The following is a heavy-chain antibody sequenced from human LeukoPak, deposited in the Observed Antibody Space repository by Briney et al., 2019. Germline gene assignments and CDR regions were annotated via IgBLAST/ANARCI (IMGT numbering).Heavy chain of an antibody. J-gene: IGHJ4*02. CDR2: ISGSGGST. CDR1: GFTFSSYA. CDR3: AKVSCDYVWGSYRFPFDH. D-gene: IGHD3-16*02. Sequence: GASLRLSCAASGFTFSSYAMNWVREAPGKGLEWVSAISGSGGSTYYAASVKGRFTISRDNSKNTLYLQMNSLRAQDTAVYYCAKVSCDYVWGSYRFPFDHGGQGTLVTVSS. V-gene: IGHV3-23*01.